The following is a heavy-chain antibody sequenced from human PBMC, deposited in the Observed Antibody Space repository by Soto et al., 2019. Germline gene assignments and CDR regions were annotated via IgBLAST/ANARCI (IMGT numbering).Heavy chain of an antibody. Sequence: GESLKSACKGSAYTFTSYWIAWVRQMPGKGLEWMGIIYPADSDTRYSPSFQGQVTISADKSISTAYLQWSSLKAWDTAMYYCARIQNYYYAMDVWGQGTTVTVSS. CDR2: IYPADSDT. CDR3: ARIQNYYYAMDV. J-gene: IGHJ6*02. CDR1: AYTFTSYW. D-gene: IGHD5-18*01. V-gene: IGHV5-51*01.